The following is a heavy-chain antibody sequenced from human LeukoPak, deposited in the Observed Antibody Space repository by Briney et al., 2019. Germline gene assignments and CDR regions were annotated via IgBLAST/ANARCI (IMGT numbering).Heavy chain of an antibody. J-gene: IGHJ4*02. D-gene: IGHD3-10*01. CDR1: GYTFTGYY. CDR3: ARDPLYGSGSYHPDY. V-gene: IGHV1-2*02. Sequence: ASVKVSCKTSGYTFTGYYMHWVRQAPGQGLEWMGWINPNSGGTNYAQKFQGRVTMTRDTSISTAYMELSRLRSDDTAVYYCARDPLYGSGSYHPDYWGQGTLVTVSS. CDR2: INPNSGGT.